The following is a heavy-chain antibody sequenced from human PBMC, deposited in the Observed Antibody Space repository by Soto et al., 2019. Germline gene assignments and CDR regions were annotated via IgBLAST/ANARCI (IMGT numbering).Heavy chain of an antibody. J-gene: IGHJ4*02. V-gene: IGHV3-30*18. CDR2: ISYDGSTK. CDR1: GFTFSSYG. D-gene: IGHD3-10*01. Sequence: QVQLVESGGGVVQPGRSLRLSCAASGFTFSSYGMHWVRQAPGKGLEWVAVISYDGSTKYYADSVKGRFTISRDNSKNTLYLQMNSLRVEDTAVYYCAKGFGELPLDYWGQGTLVTVSS. CDR3: AKGFGELPLDY.